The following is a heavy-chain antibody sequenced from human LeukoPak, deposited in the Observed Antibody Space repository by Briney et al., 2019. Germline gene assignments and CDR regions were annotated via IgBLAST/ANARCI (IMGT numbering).Heavy chain of an antibody. CDR3: ARDFGSSWYYFDY. J-gene: IGHJ4*02. V-gene: IGHV3-74*01. CDR2: INSDGSST. Sequence: GGSLRLSCAASGFTVSSSYMNWVRQAPGKGLVWVSRINSDGSSTSYADSVKGRFTISRDNAKNTLYLQMNSLRAEDTAVYYCARDFGSSWYYFDYWGQGTLVTVSS. CDR1: GFTVSSSY. D-gene: IGHD6-13*01.